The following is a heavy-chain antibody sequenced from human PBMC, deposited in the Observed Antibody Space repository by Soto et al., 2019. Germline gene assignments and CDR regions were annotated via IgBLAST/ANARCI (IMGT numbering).Heavy chain of an antibody. Sequence: GGSLRLSCAASGFTFGASALQWVRQASGKGLEWLGRIGSRGESYATTYDVSVKGRFTISRDDSMNTAYLQMNSLKTEDTAVYYCTRIHYYDSSGYPHPFDYWGQGTLVTVSS. CDR1: GFTFGASA. CDR2: IGSRGESYAT. D-gene: IGHD3-22*01. V-gene: IGHV3-73*01. CDR3: TRIHYYDSSGYPHPFDY. J-gene: IGHJ4*02.